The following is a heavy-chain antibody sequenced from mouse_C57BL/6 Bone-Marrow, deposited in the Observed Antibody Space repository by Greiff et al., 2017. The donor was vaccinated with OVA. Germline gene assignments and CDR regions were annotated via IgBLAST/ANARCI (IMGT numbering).Heavy chain of an antibody. J-gene: IGHJ4*01. CDR1: GYSFTDYN. V-gene: IGHV1-39*01. CDR2: INPNYGTT. CDR3: ARSSNCFHYYAMDY. D-gene: IGHD4-1*01. Sequence: EVQLQESGPELVKPGASVKISCKASGYSFTDYNMNWVKQSNGKSLEWIGVINPNYGTTSYNQKFKGKATLTVDQSSSTAYMQLNSLTSEDSAVYYCARSSNCFHYYAMDYWGQGTSVTVSS.